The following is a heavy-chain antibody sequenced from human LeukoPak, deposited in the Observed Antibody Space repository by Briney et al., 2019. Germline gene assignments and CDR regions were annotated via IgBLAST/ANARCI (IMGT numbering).Heavy chain of an antibody. Sequence: PGGSLRLSCAASGFTVSSNYMNWVRQAPGKGLEWVSVIYTGGGTYYADSVKGRFTISRDNSKNTLYLQMNSLRAEDTAVYYCARRAGAYSHPYDYWGQGTLVTVSS. V-gene: IGHV3-53*01. CDR2: IYTGGGT. J-gene: IGHJ4*02. CDR1: GFTVSSNY. CDR3: ARRAGAYSHPYDY. D-gene: IGHD4/OR15-4a*01.